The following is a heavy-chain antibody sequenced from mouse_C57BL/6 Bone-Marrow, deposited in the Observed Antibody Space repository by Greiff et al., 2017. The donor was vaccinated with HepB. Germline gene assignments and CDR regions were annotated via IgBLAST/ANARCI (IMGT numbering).Heavy chain of an antibody. D-gene: IGHD5-1*01. Sequence: VQLQQSGAELVRPGTSVKLSCKASGYTFTSYWMHWVKQRPGQGLEWIGVIDPSDSYTTYNQKFKGKATLTVDTSSSTAYMQLSSLTSEDSAVYYCAVLPDFDYWGQGTTLTVSS. CDR3: AVLPDFDY. CDR2: IDPSDSYT. J-gene: IGHJ2*01. V-gene: IGHV1-59*01. CDR1: GYTFTSYW.